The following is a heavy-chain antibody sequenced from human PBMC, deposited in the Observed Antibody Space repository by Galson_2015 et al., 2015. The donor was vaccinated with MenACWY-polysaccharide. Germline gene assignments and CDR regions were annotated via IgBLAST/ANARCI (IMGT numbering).Heavy chain of an antibody. CDR2: IYYSGTT. V-gene: IGHV4-61*01. J-gene: IGHJ5*02. Sequence: SETLSLTCSVFGGSVTSSNHYWSWIRQPPGKGLEWIGYIYYSGTTKYNPSLKSRVTISVDTSKNQFSLKVTSVTAADTAVYYCARLTPTFSSGWRINWFDPWGQGSLVSVSS. D-gene: IGHD6-25*01. CDR1: GGSVTSSNHY. CDR3: ARLTPTFSSGWRINWFDP.